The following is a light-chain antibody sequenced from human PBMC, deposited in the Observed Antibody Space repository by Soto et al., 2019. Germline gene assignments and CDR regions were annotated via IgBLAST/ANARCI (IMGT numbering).Light chain of an antibody. CDR1: GSDIGGYNY. CDR3: SSYTSSSTLGV. CDR2: EVS. Sequence: QSALTQPASVSGSPGQSITIPCTGTGSDIGGYNYVSWYQPHPGKAPKLIIYEVSNRPSGVSNRFSASKSGNTASLTISGLQAEDEADYYCSSYTSSSTLGVFGGGTKLTVL. V-gene: IGLV2-14*01. J-gene: IGLJ2*01.